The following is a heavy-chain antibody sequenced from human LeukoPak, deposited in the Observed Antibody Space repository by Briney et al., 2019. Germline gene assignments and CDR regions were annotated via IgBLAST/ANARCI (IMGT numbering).Heavy chain of an antibody. D-gene: IGHD6-6*01. CDR1: GFTFSTYA. CDR3: ARGSSNIAARNNCFDP. CDR2: ISVSGGST. V-gene: IGHV3-23*01. J-gene: IGHJ5*02. Sequence: GGSLRLSCAASGFTFSTYAMSWVRQAPGKGLEWVSAISVSGGSTYHADSVKGRFTISRDNAKNSLYLQMNSLRAEDTAVYYCARGSSNIAARNNCFDPWGQGTLVTVSS.